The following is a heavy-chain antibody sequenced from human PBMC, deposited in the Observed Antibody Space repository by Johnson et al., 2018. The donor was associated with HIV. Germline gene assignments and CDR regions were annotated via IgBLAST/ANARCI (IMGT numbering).Heavy chain of an antibody. Sequence: QVQLVESGGGLVKPGGSLRLSCTASGFTFSDYYMNWIRQAPGKGLEWVSSISSTGGDKYFGDSVKGRFTISRDNSKNTLYLHMNSLRVEDTAVYYCAKANYYVYAFDIWGPGTMVTVSS. V-gene: IGHV3-11*04. CDR1: GFTFSDYY. CDR3: AKANYYVYAFDI. CDR2: ISSTGGDK. J-gene: IGHJ3*02. D-gene: IGHD3-22*01.